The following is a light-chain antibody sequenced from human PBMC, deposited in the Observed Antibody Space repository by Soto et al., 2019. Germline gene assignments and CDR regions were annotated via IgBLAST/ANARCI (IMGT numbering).Light chain of an antibody. CDR2: GAS. CDR3: QQYDNWPWT. Sequence: EIVLTQSPGTLSLSPGDRATLSCRASQRVSTFLAWYQQRPGQAPRLLIHGASTRAPGFPARFSGSGSGTDFTLTISSLQSEDFAVYYCQQYDNWPWTFGQGTKVDIK. J-gene: IGKJ1*01. V-gene: IGKV3-15*01. CDR1: QRVSTF.